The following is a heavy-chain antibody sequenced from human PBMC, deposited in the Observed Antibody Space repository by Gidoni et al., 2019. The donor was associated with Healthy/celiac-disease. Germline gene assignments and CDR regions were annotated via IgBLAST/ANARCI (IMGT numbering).Heavy chain of an antibody. J-gene: IGHJ6*02. V-gene: IGHV5-51*01. CDR2: IYPCDSYT. Sequence: EVQLVQSGAEVKKHGESLKISWKGSGYSVTSYWMGCVRKMPGKGLEWMGIIYPCDSYTRYSPSFQGQVTSSADKSISTAYLQWSSLKASDTAMYYCASTRRYYYYGMDVWGQGTTVTVSS. D-gene: IGHD6-6*01. CDR1: GYSVTSYW. CDR3: ASTRRYYYYGMDV.